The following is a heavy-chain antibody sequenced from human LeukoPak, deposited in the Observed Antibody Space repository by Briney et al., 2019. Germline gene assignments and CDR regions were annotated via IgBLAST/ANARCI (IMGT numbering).Heavy chain of an antibody. CDR3: ARDYGDLPARVPYFDY. D-gene: IGHD4-17*01. CDR1: GFTFSSSA. V-gene: IGHV3-48*02. Sequence: GGSLRLSCAAPGFTFSSSAMSWVRQAPGKGLEWVSYISSSSSMIYYADSVKGRFTISRDNAKNSLYLQMKSLRDEDTAIYYCARDYGDLPARVPYFDYWGQGTLVTVSS. CDR2: ISSSSSMI. J-gene: IGHJ4*02.